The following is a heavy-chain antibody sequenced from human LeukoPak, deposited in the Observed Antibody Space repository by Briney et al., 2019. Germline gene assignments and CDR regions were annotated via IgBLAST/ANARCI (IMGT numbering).Heavy chain of an antibody. D-gene: IGHD2-2*01. CDR1: GFPFKIYW. J-gene: IGHJ4*02. CDR3: VGGPPDSEVIPGAKGAHFDY. CDR2: IDGDGGRI. V-gene: IGHV3-74*01. Sequence: GGSLRLSCAASGFPFKIYWMHWVRDAPGKGLEWVSRIDGDGGRIKYADSVEGRFTISRDNAKNTLYLQLNSLSAEDTAVYYCVGGPPDSEVIPGAKGAHFDYWGEGTLVTVSS.